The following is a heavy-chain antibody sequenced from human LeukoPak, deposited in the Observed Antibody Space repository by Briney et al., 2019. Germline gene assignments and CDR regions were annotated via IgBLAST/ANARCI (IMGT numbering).Heavy chain of an antibody. CDR1: GGTFSCYA. D-gene: IGHD3-10*01. Sequence: VASVKVSCKASGGTFSCYAISWVRQAPGQGLEWMGGIIPIFGTANYAQKFQGRVTITADKSTGTAYMELSSLRSEDTAVYYCATAPGGGSGSGYGMDVWGKGTTVTVSS. CDR3: ATAPGGGSGSGYGMDV. J-gene: IGHJ6*04. V-gene: IGHV1-69*06. CDR2: IIPIFGTA.